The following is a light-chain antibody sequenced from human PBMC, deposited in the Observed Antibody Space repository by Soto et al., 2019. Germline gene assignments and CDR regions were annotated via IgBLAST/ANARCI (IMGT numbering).Light chain of an antibody. CDR2: GAS. CDR1: QSVSNDF. CDR3: QQYGSSPPWT. Sequence: EIVLTQSPGILSLSPGQRVTLSCRATQSVSNDFLAWQQQKRGQAPRLLISGASTRATDVPDRFSGSGSGADFTLTISRLEPEDFAVYYCQQYGSSPPWTFGQGTKVELK. J-gene: IGKJ1*01. V-gene: IGKV3-20*01.